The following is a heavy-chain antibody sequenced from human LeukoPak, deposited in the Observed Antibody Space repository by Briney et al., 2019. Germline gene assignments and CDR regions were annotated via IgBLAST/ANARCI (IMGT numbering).Heavy chain of an antibody. D-gene: IGHD3-22*01. Sequence: SETLSLTCAVYGGSFSGYYWSWIRQPPGKGLEWIGEINHSGSTNYNPSLKSRVTISVDTSKNQFSLKLSSVTAADTAVYYCARDKRPRKIVHYDSGGYDYWGQGTLVTVSS. CDR2: INHSGST. J-gene: IGHJ4*02. V-gene: IGHV4-34*01. CDR1: GGSFSGYY. CDR3: ARDKRPRKIVHYDSGGYDY.